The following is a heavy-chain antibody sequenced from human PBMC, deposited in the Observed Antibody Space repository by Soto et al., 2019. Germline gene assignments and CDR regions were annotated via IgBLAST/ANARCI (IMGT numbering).Heavy chain of an antibody. V-gene: IGHV1-69*05. D-gene: IGHD5-12*01. Sequence: QVQLVQSGAEVKKPGSSVKVSCKASGGTFSNYPISWVRQAPGQGLEWMGGIIPIFGTVNYAQKFQGRVTITSDESTSTAYMELSSMRHEDTDVYYCARGNHRWLQLWYFDLWGRGTLVTVSS. CDR1: GGTFSNYP. CDR3: ARGNHRWLQLWYFDL. CDR2: IIPIFGTV. J-gene: IGHJ2*01.